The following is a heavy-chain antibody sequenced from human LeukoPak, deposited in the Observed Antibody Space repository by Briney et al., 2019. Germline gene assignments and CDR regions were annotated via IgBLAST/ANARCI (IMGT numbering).Heavy chain of an antibody. D-gene: IGHD5-12*01. Sequence: SVKVSCKASGGNFKSFVFSWVRQAPGQGLEWMGRIIPMIKKTNSAQKFRGRVAISADMSTTTVYMELSSLTSEDTATYYCARDGGADASGYDVWGQGTSVTVSS. CDR3: ARDGGADASGYDV. CDR2: IIPMIKKT. V-gene: IGHV1-69*04. CDR1: GGNFKSFV. J-gene: IGHJ3*01.